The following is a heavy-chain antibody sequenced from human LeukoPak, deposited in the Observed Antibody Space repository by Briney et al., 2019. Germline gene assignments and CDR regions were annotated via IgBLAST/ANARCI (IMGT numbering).Heavy chain of an antibody. CDR3: ARAFH. J-gene: IGHJ4*02. CDR2: ISSSGDDT. Sequence: GGSLRLSCVVSGSTFRNYYMSWIRQVPGKGLEWVSYISSSGDDTDYADPVKGRFTISRDNAKNSVYLQMTSLRVEDTAMYYCARAFHWGQGTLVTVSS. D-gene: IGHD2/OR15-2a*01. CDR1: GSTFRNYY. V-gene: IGHV3-11*04.